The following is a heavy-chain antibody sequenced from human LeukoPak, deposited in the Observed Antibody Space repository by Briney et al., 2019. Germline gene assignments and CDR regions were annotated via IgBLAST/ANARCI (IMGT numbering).Heavy chain of an antibody. CDR2: IYYSGST. J-gene: IGHJ4*02. D-gene: IGHD6-19*01. Sequence: SETLSLTCTVSGGSISSYYWSWIRQPPGKGLEWIGYIYYSGSTNYNPSLKSRVTISVDTSKNQFSLKLSSVTAADTAVYYCARAVIVAGTLYFDYWGQGALVTASS. V-gene: IGHV4-59*01. CDR3: ARAVIVAGTLYFDY. CDR1: GGSISSYY.